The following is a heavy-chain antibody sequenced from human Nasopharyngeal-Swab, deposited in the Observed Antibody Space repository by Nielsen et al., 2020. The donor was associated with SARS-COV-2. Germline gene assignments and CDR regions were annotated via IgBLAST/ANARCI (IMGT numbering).Heavy chain of an antibody. D-gene: IGHD2-21*02. CDR1: GFTFTNHS. Sequence: GGSLRLSCAASGFTFTNHSMTWVRQPPGKGLELVSNIQQGGSEQFYVDSVKGRFTISRDDAKNSVYLQMNSLRAEDTAVYYCARESVVTGMDDATDIWGQGTMVTVSS. V-gene: IGHV3-7*04. CDR2: IQQGGSEQ. CDR3: ARESVVTGMDDATDI. J-gene: IGHJ3*02.